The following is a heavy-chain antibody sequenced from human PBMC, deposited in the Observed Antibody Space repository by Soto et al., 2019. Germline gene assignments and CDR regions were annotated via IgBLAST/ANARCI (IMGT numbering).Heavy chain of an antibody. J-gene: IGHJ6*02. V-gene: IGHV1-69*12. D-gene: IGHD3-3*02. CDR3: ARDKDRQQLGGNYYYILDV. CDR1: GGTFSTSA. Sequence: QVQLMQSGAEVKKPGSSVKVSCKASGGTFSTSAISWVRQAPGEGLAWVGGIMPVFATPDYAQKFQGRVTISADESTTTAYLELTSLTTDDTAVYYCARDKDRQQLGGNYYYILDVWGQGTAITVSS. CDR2: IMPVFATP.